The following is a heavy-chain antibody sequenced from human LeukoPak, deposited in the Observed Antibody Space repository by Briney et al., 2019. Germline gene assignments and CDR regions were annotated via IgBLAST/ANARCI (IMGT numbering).Heavy chain of an antibody. CDR2: ISHSGIT. V-gene: IGHV4-38-2*02. Sequence: SETLSLTCTVSGFSISSDYYWGWIRQPPGKGLEWLGSISHSGITYYNSSLNSRVTISVDTSNNQFSLKVNSVTAADTAVYYCARLVIPWGQGILVTVSS. D-gene: IGHD3-10*01. J-gene: IGHJ5*02. CDR1: GFSISSDYY. CDR3: ARLVIP.